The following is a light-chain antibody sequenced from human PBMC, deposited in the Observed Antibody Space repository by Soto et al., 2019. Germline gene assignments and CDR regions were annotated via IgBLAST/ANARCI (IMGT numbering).Light chain of an antibody. J-gene: IGKJ1*01. CDR1: QSSSSW. CDR3: QQYNSYWT. CDR2: GAD. Sequence: DILMTQSPSTLSASVGVSVTITCRASQSSSSWLAWYQQKPGKAPKLLIYGADSLKSGDPSRFRGSGSWTEFTLSVNRLQPDDFAPYYCQQYNSYWTCGHGTQVEIK. V-gene: IGKV1-5*01.